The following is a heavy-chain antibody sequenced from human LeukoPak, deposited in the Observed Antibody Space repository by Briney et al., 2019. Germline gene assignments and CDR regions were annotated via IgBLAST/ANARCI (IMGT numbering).Heavy chain of an antibody. Sequence: GGSLRLSCAASGFTFSSYAMSWVRQAPGKGLEWVSAISGSGGSTYYADSVKGRFTISRDNSKNTLYLQMNSLRAEDTAVYYCARATGYSSSWYAYYFDYWGQGTLVTVSS. CDR2: ISGSGGST. CDR3: ARATGYSSSWYAYYFDY. D-gene: IGHD6-13*01. CDR1: GFTFSSYA. V-gene: IGHV3-23*01. J-gene: IGHJ4*02.